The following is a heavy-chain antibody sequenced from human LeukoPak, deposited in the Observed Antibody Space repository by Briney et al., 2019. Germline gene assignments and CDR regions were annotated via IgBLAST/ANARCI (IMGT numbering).Heavy chain of an antibody. D-gene: IGHD3-3*01. V-gene: IGHV4-39*01. J-gene: IGHJ4*02. CDR1: GGSISSSSYN. Sequence: SETLSLTCTVSGGSISSSSYNWGWIRQPPGKGLEWIGSIYYSGSTYYNPSLKSRVTISVDTSKNQFSLKLSSVTAADTAIYYCAGRFLEWLLDYWGQGTLVTVSS. CDR3: AGRFLEWLLDY. CDR2: IYYSGST.